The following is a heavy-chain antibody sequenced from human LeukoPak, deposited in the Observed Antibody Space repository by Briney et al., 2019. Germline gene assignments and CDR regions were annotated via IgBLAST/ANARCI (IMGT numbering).Heavy chain of an antibody. CDR2: IYHPGNT. Sequence: KSSETLSLTCTVSGYSISSGYYWGWIRQPPGKGLEWIGNIYHPGNTYYNPSLKSRVTISVDTSKNQFSLKLSSVTAADTAVYYCARIAGSGSLTGGLDYWGQGTLVTVSS. D-gene: IGHD3-10*01. J-gene: IGHJ4*02. CDR3: ARIAGSGSLTGGLDY. CDR1: GYSISSGYY. V-gene: IGHV4-38-2*02.